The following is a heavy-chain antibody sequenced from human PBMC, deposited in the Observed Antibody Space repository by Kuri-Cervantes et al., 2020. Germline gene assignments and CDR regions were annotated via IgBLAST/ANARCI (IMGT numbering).Heavy chain of an antibody. CDR3: ARDYYCSGGSCYFDAFDI. D-gene: IGHD2-15*01. V-gene: IGHV3-23*01. J-gene: IGHJ3*02. CDR2: MSGRTGIDRT. Sequence: GGSLRLSCAASGFNFYTYAMTWVRQAPGKGMEWVSGMSGRTGIDRTFYADSVKGRFTISRDNAKNSLYVQMNSLRAEDTAVYYCARDYYCSGGSCYFDAFDIWGQGTMVTVSS. CDR1: GFNFYTYA.